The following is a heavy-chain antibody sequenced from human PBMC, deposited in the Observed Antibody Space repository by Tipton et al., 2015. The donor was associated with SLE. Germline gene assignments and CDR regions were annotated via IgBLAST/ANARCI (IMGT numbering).Heavy chain of an antibody. Sequence: TLSLTCTVSGGSISSGSYYWSWIRQPAGKGLEWIGYIYTSGSTNYNPSLKSRVTISVDTSKNQFSLKLSSVTAADTAVYYCARLVGIAAADNAFDYWGQGTLVTVSS. CDR3: ARLVGIAAADNAFDY. J-gene: IGHJ4*02. D-gene: IGHD6-13*01. CDR2: IYTSGST. CDR1: GGSISSGSYY. V-gene: IGHV4-61*09.